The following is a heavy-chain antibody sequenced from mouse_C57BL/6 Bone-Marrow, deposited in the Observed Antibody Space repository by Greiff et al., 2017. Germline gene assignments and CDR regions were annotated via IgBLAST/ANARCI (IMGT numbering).Heavy chain of an antibody. Sequence: QVQLQQSGAELARPGASVKLSCKASGYTFTSYGISWVKQRTGQGLEWIGEIYPRSGNTYYNEKFKGKATLTADKSSSTAYMELRSLTSEDSAVYFCARRAYDYDPPWLAYWGQGTLVTVSA. J-gene: IGHJ3*01. CDR3: ARRAYDYDPPWLAY. CDR1: GYTFTSYG. CDR2: IYPRSGNT. D-gene: IGHD2-4*01. V-gene: IGHV1-81*01.